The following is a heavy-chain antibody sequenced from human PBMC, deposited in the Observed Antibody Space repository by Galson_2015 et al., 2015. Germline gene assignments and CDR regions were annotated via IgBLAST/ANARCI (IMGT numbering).Heavy chain of an antibody. CDR3: ARVREKNYGGNSDPPLSEYFQH. Sequence: SVKVSCKASGYTFTSYGISWVRQAPGQRLEWMGWISAYNGNTNYAQKLQGRVTMTTDTSTSTAYMELRSLRSDDTAVYYCARVREKNYGGNSDPPLSEYFQHWGQGTLVTVSS. D-gene: IGHD4-23*01. CDR1: GYTFTSYG. CDR2: ISAYNGNT. V-gene: IGHV1-18*01. J-gene: IGHJ1*01.